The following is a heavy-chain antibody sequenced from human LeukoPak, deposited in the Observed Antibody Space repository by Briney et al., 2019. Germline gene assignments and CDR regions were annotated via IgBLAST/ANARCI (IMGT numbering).Heavy chain of an antibody. Sequence: PSETLSLTCTVAGGSISSYYWSWIRQPAGKGLEWIGRIYTSGSTNYNPSLKSRVTMSVDTSKNQFSLKLSSVTAADTAVYYCARVPYDFWSGSEGYYFDYWGQGTLVTVSS. D-gene: IGHD3-3*01. CDR1: GGSISSYY. CDR2: IYTSGST. CDR3: ARVPYDFWSGSEGYYFDY. J-gene: IGHJ4*02. V-gene: IGHV4-4*07.